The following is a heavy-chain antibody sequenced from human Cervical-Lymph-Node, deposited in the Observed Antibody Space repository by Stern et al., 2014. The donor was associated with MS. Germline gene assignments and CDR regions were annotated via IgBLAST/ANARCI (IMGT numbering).Heavy chain of an antibody. CDR1: GGTFSSYA. V-gene: IGHV1-69*01. CDR2: IIPIFGTA. D-gene: IGHD3-16*01. Sequence: QLVQSGAEVKKPGSSVKVSCKASGGTFSSYAINWVRQAPGQGPEWMGGIIPIFGTANYAQKFQGRVTITADASTSTVYMELGSLRSEDTAVYYCARDSRHYDASYDFDSWGQGTLVTVSS. J-gene: IGHJ4*02. CDR3: ARDSRHYDASYDFDS.